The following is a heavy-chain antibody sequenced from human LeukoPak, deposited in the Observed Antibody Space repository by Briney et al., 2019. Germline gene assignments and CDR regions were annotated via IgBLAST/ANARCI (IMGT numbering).Heavy chain of an antibody. Sequence: GASVKVSCKASGGTLNNYPISWVRQAPGQGLEWMGGIIPIFGTTNYAPKFQGRVTFTADESTSTVYMELSSLRSEDTAVYYCARVGGGSSTWYGWFDPWGQGTLVTVSS. D-gene: IGHD6-13*01. CDR2: IIPIFGTT. CDR3: ARVGGGSSTWYGWFDP. V-gene: IGHV1-69*13. CDR1: GGTLNNYP. J-gene: IGHJ5*02.